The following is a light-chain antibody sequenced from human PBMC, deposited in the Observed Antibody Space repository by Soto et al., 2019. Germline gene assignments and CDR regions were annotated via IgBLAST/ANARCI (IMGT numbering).Light chain of an antibody. J-gene: IGKJ1*01. V-gene: IGKV1-39*01. CDR2: AAS. CDR3: QQSYSTPRT. CDR1: QSISSY. Sequence: DIQMTQSPSSLSASVGDRVTITCRASQSISSYLNWYQQKPGKAPKLLIYAASSFQSGVPSRFIGSRSGTDFTLTISSLQPEDFAPYYCQQSYSTPRTFGKGTKVDIK.